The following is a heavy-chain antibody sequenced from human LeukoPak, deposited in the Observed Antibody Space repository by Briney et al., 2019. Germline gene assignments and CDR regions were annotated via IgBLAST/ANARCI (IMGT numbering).Heavy chain of an antibody. D-gene: IGHD3-10*01. CDR3: ARDTGITRILPAFQFDP. V-gene: IGHV4-59*01. J-gene: IGHJ5*02. CDR2: IYYSGST. Sequence: SETLSLTCTVSGGSISSYYWSWIRQPPGKGLEWIGYIYYSGSTNYNPSLKSRVTISVDTSKNQFPLKLSSVTAADTAVYYCARDTGITRILPAFQFDPWGQGTLVTVSS. CDR1: GGSISSYY.